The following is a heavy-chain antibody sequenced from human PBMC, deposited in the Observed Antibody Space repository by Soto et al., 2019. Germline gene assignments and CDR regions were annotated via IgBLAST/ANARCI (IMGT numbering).Heavy chain of an antibody. CDR2: IYQSGTP. CDR1: GASINGGGYY. Sequence: SETLSLTCTVSGASINGGGYYWNWIRQYPGRGLEWIAYIYQSGTPYYDPSLKSRATISIDRSKNQFSLMLDSVTAADTAVYYCARDLRLDSWGPGTLVTVS. V-gene: IGHV4-31*03. D-gene: IGHD2-21*02. CDR3: ARDLRLDS. J-gene: IGHJ4*02.